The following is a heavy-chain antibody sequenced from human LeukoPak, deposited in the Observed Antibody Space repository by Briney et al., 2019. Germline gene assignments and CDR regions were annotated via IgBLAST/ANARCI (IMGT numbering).Heavy chain of an antibody. CDR1: GLTFSNYA. V-gene: IGHV3-23*01. CDR2: ISGNGEST. J-gene: IGHJ2*01. CDR3: AKDSPCSECLYWYFDL. D-gene: IGHD3-3*01. Sequence: GSLRLSCAASGLTFSNYAMSWVRQAPGKGLEWVSVISGNGESTYYADSVKGRLIISRDNSKNTLYLQMNSLRAEDTAVYYCAKDSPCSECLYWYFDLWGRGTLVTVSS.